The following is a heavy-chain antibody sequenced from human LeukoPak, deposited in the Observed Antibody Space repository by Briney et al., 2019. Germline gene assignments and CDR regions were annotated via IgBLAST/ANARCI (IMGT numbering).Heavy chain of an antibody. V-gene: IGHV1-18*01. Sequence: ASVKVSCKASGGTFISYAISWVRQAPGQGLEWKGWISAYNGNTNYAQKLQGRVTMTTDTSTSTAYMELRSLRSDDTAVYYCAREGTRDAFDIWGQGTMVTVSS. CDR3: AREGTRDAFDI. CDR2: ISAYNGNT. J-gene: IGHJ3*02. CDR1: GGTFISYA. D-gene: IGHD3-10*01.